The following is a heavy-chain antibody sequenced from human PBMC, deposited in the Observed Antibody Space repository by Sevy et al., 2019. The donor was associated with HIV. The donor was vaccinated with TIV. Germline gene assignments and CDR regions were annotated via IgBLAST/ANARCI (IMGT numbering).Heavy chain of an antibody. Sequence: GGSLRLSCAASGFTFITYNMNWVRQAPGKGLEWVSSVIGSSHYIYYAESLKGRFIISRDNAKNTLYLQINSLRADDTAVYYCARGPPDGSYDYFDYWGQGTLVTVSS. D-gene: IGHD1-26*01. J-gene: IGHJ4*02. CDR1: GFTFITYN. V-gene: IGHV3-21*06. CDR2: VIGSSHYI. CDR3: ARGPPDGSYDYFDY.